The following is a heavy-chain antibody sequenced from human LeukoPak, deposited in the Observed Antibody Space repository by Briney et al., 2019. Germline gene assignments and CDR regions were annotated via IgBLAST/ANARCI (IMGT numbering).Heavy chain of an antibody. Sequence: VASVKVSCKASGYTFTSYDINWVRQATGQGLGWMGWMNPNSGNTGYAQKFQGRVTMTRNTSISTAYMELSSLRSEDTAVYYCARGRSRGYSGYDSIDYSGQGTLVTVSS. CDR1: GYTFTSYD. CDR2: MNPNSGNT. J-gene: IGHJ4*02. D-gene: IGHD5-12*01. CDR3: ARGRSRGYSGYDSIDY. V-gene: IGHV1-8*01.